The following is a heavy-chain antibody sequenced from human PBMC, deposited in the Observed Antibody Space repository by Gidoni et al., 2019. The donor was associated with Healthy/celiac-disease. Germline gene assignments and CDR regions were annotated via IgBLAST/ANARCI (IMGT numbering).Heavy chain of an antibody. CDR2: ISAYNGNT. V-gene: IGHV1-18*01. CDR1: GYTFTRYG. Sequence: QVQLVQSGAEVKKPGASVKVSCKASGYTFTRYGISWVRQATGQGLEWMGWISAYNGNTNYAQKLQGRVTMTTDTSTSTAYMELRSLRSDDTAVYYCAGGRWLQLGHGDYYYGMDVWGQGTTVTVSS. CDR3: AGGRWLQLGHGDYYYGMDV. J-gene: IGHJ6*02. D-gene: IGHD5-12*01.